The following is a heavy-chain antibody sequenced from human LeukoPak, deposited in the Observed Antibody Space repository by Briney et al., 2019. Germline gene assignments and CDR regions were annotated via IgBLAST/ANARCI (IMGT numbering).Heavy chain of an antibody. D-gene: IGHD5-24*01. Sequence: WASVKVSCKASGYTFTNYDINWVRQAPGQGLEWMGWMNPNSGSTGYAQKFQGRVTMTRNTSISTAYMELSSLRSEDTAVYYCARWLQSLERIDYWGQGTLVTVSS. CDR2: MNPNSGST. V-gene: IGHV1-8*01. CDR3: ARWLQSLERIDY. CDR1: GYTFTNYD. J-gene: IGHJ4*02.